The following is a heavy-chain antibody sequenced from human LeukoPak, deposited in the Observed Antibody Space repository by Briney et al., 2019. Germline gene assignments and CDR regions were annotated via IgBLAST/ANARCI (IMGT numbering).Heavy chain of an antibody. CDR3: ARVSSGWYRAFDY. D-gene: IGHD6-19*01. V-gene: IGHV3-7*01. Sequence: GGSLRLSCTVSGFTVSTNSMSWVRQAPGKGLEWVANIKQYGSEKYYVDSVKGRFTISRDNAKNTLYLQMNSLRAEDTAVYYCARVSSGWYRAFDYWGQGTLVTVSS. CDR1: GFTVSTNS. J-gene: IGHJ4*02. CDR2: IKQYGSEK.